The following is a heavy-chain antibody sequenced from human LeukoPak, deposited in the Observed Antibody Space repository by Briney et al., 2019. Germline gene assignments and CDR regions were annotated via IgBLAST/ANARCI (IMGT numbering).Heavy chain of an antibody. D-gene: IGHD5-18*01. CDR2: INHSGST. CDR1: GGSFSGYY. Sequence: KPSETLSLTCAVYGGSFSGYYWSWIRQPPGKGLEWIGEINHSGSTNYNPSLKSRVTISVDTSKNQFSLKLSSVTAADTAVYYCARGGYSYGSTPRPPRFDPWGQGTLVTVSS. CDR3: ARGGYSYGSTPRPPRFDP. J-gene: IGHJ5*02. V-gene: IGHV4-34*01.